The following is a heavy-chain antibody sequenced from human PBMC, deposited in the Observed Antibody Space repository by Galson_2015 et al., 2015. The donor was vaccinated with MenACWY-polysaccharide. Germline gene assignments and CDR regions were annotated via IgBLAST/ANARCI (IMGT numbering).Heavy chain of an antibody. CDR3: AKDKGYTFGYESYFDC. J-gene: IGHJ4*02. V-gene: IGHV3-23*01. CDR2: STRGSGVTT. Sequence: SLRLSCAASGFTFSSYAMSWVRQAPGKGLEWISTSTRGSGVTTYYADSVKGRFTISRDNSKNTLYLQMSGLRAEDTAVYHCAKDKGYTFGYESYFDCWGQGTLVTVSS. D-gene: IGHD5-18*01. CDR1: GFTFSSYA.